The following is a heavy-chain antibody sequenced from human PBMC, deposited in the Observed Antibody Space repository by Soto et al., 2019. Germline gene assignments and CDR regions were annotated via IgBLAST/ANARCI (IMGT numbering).Heavy chain of an antibody. Sequence: QVQLQQWGAGLLKPSETLSLTCAVYGGSFSGYYWSWIRQPPGKGLEWIGEINHSGSTNYNPSLKSRVTISVDTSKNQFSLKLSSVTAADTAVYYCARGERQGVGSGPEPHGELLFDYWGQGTLVTVSS. CDR2: INHSGST. V-gene: IGHV4-34*01. J-gene: IGHJ4*02. CDR1: GGSFSGYY. D-gene: IGHD3-10*01. CDR3: ARGERQGVGSGPEPHGELLFDY.